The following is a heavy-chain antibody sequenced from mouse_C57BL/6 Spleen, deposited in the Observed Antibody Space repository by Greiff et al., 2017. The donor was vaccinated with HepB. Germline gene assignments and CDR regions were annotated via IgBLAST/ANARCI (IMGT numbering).Heavy chain of an antibody. D-gene: IGHD1-1*01. Sequence: EVMLVESGGGLVKPGGSLKLSCAASGFTFSSYAMSWVRQTPEKRLEWVATISDGGSYTYYPDNVKGRFTISRDNAKNNLYLQMSHLKSEDTAMYYCARDNGSSSPFDYWGQGTTLTVSS. V-gene: IGHV5-4*01. CDR2: ISDGGSYT. CDR1: GFTFSSYA. CDR3: ARDNGSSSPFDY. J-gene: IGHJ2*01.